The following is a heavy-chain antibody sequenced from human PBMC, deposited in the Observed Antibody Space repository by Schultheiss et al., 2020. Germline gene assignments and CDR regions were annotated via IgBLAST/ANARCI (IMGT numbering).Heavy chain of an antibody. D-gene: IGHD3-22*01. CDR1: GYTFTSYA. Sequence: ASVKVSCKASGYTFTSYAMNWVRQAPGQGLEWMGWINTNTGNPTYAQGFTGRFVFSLDTSVSTAYLQICSLKAEDTAVYYCARDLGDYYDSSGYLYSLDYWGRGALVTVAS. CDR3: ARDLGDYYDSSGYLYSLDY. CDR2: INTNTGNP. V-gene: IGHV7-4-1*01. J-gene: IGHJ4*02.